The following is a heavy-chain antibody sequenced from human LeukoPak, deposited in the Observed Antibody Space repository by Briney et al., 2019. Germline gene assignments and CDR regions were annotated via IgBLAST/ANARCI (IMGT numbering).Heavy chain of an antibody. V-gene: IGHV6-1*01. CDR2: TYYRSKWYH. Sequence: SQTLSLTCAISGDSVSSNSAPWNWVRQSPSRGLEWLGRTYYRSKWYHDYALSVKSRITINPDTSKNQFSLQLNSVTPEDTAVYYCASGAHYYDLTWGQGTLVTVSS. J-gene: IGHJ5*02. D-gene: IGHD3-22*01. CDR1: GDSVSSNSAP. CDR3: ASGAHYYDLT.